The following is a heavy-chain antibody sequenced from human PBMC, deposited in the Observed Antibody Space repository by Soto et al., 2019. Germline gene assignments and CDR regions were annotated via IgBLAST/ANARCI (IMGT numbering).Heavy chain of an antibody. Sequence: GGSLRLSCAASGFTFSSYAMHWVRQAPGKGLEYVSAISSNGGSTYYANSVKGRFPISRDNSKNTLYLQMGSLRAEDMAVYYCARGFASTRYYDILTGPGNFDYWGQGTLVTVSS. D-gene: IGHD3-9*01. J-gene: IGHJ4*02. V-gene: IGHV3-64*01. CDR3: ARGFASTRYYDILTGPGNFDY. CDR1: GFTFSSYA. CDR2: ISSNGGST.